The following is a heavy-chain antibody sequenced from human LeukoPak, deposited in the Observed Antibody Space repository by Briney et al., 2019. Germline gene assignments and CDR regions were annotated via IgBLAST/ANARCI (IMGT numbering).Heavy chain of an antibody. Sequence: GRSLRLSCAASGFTFSSYAMHWVRQAPGKGLEWVAVISYDGSNKYYADSVKGRFTISRDNSKNTLYLQMNCLRAEDTAVYYCARAKVRSSGWLDAFDIWGQGTMVTVSS. CDR3: ARAKVRSSGWLDAFDI. V-gene: IGHV3-30-3*01. CDR1: GFTFSSYA. D-gene: IGHD6-19*01. CDR2: ISYDGSNK. J-gene: IGHJ3*02.